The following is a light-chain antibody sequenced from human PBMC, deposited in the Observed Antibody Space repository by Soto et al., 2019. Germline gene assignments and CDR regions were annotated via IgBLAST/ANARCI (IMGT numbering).Light chain of an antibody. Sequence: IVLTQSPGTLSLSPGERATLSCRASQSVSSSYLVWYQQGPGQPPRLLIYGTSTRAAGISDRFSGSGSGTSFTLSIYRLEPGDSAVYYCQQYGTSALTFGGGTKVEIK. J-gene: IGKJ4*01. CDR2: GTS. V-gene: IGKV3-20*01. CDR1: QSVSSSY. CDR3: QQYGTSALT.